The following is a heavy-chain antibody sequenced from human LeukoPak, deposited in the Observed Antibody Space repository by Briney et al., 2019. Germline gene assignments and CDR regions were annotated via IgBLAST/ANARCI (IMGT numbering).Heavy chain of an antibody. Sequence: ASETLSLTCTVSGGSISSYYWSWIRQPAGKGLEWIGVSIPVGAATTTPPLQSRVTMSIDTSKNQFSLKLSSVTAADTAIYYCASGPNFYDRVGYYLAPYFDYWGQGIVVTVSS. CDR1: GGSISSYY. J-gene: IGHJ4*02. CDR3: ASGPNFYDRVGYYLAPYFDY. CDR2: SIPVGAA. V-gene: IGHV4-4*07. D-gene: IGHD3-22*01.